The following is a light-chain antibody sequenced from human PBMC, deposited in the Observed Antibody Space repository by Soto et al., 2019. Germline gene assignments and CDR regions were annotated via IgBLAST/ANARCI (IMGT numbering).Light chain of an antibody. J-gene: IGLJ1*01. CDR3: SSYTTTNTLYV. CDR1: NSDVGGYNY. Sequence: QSVLTQPASVSGSPGQSITIPCTGTNSDVGGYNYVSWYQHHPGKAPKLMIYEVFNRPSGVSSRFSGSKSGSTASLTISGLQAEDEADYYSSSYTTTNTLYVFGTGTKATVL. CDR2: EVF. V-gene: IGLV2-14*01.